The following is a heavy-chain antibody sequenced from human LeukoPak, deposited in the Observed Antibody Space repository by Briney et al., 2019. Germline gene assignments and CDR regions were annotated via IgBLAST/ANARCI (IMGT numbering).Heavy chain of an antibody. Sequence: ASVKVSCKASGYIFTNFGISWVRQAPGQGLEWMGWISAYNGNTNYAQKLQGRVTMTTDTSTSTAYMELRSLRSDDTAVYYCARGPKYLNYYDSSGPGDYWGQGTLVTVSS. D-gene: IGHD3-22*01. J-gene: IGHJ4*02. CDR2: ISAYNGNT. CDR3: ARGPKYLNYYDSSGPGDY. CDR1: GYIFTNFG. V-gene: IGHV1-18*01.